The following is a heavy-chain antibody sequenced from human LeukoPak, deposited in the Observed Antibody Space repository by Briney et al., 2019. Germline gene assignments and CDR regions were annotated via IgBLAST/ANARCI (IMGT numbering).Heavy chain of an antibody. V-gene: IGHV3-74*01. CDR3: ARAIDGYIDS. D-gene: IGHD2-21*01. CDR2: INTDGRIT. CDR1: GLTFSSYW. J-gene: IGHJ4*02. Sequence: GGSLRLSCAASGLTFSSYWMHWVRQAPGKGLMWVSSINTDGRITTYADSVKGRFTISRDNAKNTLYLQMNSLRAEDTAVYYCARAIDGYIDSWGQGTLVTVSS.